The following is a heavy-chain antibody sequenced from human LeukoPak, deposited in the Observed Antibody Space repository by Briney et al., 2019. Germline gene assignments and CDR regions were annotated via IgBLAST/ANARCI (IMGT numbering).Heavy chain of an antibody. CDR2: IYYSGST. Sequence: GSLRLSCAASGFTVSSNYMSWVRQPPGKGLEWIGSIYYSGSTYYNPSLKSRVTISVDTSKNQFSLKLSSVTAADTAVYYCARADGFGESRIDYWGQGTLVTVSS. J-gene: IGHJ4*02. D-gene: IGHD3-10*01. V-gene: IGHV4-39*07. CDR1: GFTVSSNY. CDR3: ARADGFGESRIDY.